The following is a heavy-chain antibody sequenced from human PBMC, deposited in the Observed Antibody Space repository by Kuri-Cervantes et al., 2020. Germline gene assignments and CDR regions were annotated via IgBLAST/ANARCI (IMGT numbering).Heavy chain of an antibody. Sequence: ETLSLTCAVSGGSISSGGYSWSWIRQPPGKGLEWVSAISGSGGSTYYADSVKGRFTISRDNSKNTLYLQMNSLRAEDTAVYYCAKSSGQQPVFYWFDPWGQGTLVTVSS. CDR2: ISGSGGST. CDR1: GGSISSGGYS. D-gene: IGHD6-13*01. CDR3: AKSSGQQPVFYWFDP. V-gene: IGHV3-23*01. J-gene: IGHJ5*02.